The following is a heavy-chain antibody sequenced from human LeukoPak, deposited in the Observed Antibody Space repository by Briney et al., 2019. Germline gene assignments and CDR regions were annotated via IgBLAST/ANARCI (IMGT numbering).Heavy chain of an antibody. Sequence: GASVNVSCKASGGTFSIYAISWVRQAPGQGLEWMGGIIPIFGTANYAQKFQGRVTITADESTSTAYMELSSLRSEDTAVYYCARDLGPRGYSYGVGYYFDYWGQEPWSPSP. J-gene: IGHJ4*01. CDR1: GGTFSIYA. D-gene: IGHD5-18*01. CDR2: IIPIFGTA. V-gene: IGHV1-69*13. CDR3: ARDLGPRGYSYGVGYYFDY.